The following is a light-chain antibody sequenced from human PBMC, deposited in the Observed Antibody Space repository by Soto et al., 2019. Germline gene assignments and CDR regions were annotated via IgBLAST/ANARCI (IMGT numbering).Light chain of an antibody. CDR3: QQYNNWPSWT. CDR2: GAS. CDR1: QSVSSN. Sequence: EIVMTQSPATLSMSPGERATLSCRASQSVSSNLAWYQQKPGQAPRLLIYGASTRATGIPARFSGSGSGTEFTLTISSLQSEDFALYSCQQYNNWPSWTFGKGTKVEI. J-gene: IGKJ1*01. V-gene: IGKV3-15*01.